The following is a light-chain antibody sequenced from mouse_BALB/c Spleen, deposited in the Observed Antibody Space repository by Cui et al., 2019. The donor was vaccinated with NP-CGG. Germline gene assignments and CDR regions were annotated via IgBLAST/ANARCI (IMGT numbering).Light chain of an antibody. V-gene: IGLV1*01. Sequence: ALVTQDSALSTSPGETVTLTCRSSTGAVTANNFANWVQEKPDHLFTGLIGGTNNRTPGVPARFSGSLIGDKAALTITGAQTEDEAIYFCALWYSNHWVFGGGTKLTVL. CDR3: ALWYSNHWV. CDR1: TGAVTANNF. J-gene: IGLJ1*01. CDR2: GTN.